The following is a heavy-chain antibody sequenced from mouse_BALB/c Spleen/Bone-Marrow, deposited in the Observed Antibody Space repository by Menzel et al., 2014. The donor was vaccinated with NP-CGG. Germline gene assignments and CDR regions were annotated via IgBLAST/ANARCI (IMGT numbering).Heavy chain of an antibody. J-gene: IGHJ3*01. CDR1: GYTFTSYD. CDR3: AGSGDRTGYGFAY. CDR2: IYPGDGSS. D-gene: IGHD3-2*01. V-gene: IGHV1S56*01. Sequence: QVQLQQSGPELVKPGALVKISCKASGYTFTSYDINWVKQRPGQGLEWIGWIYPGDGSSKYNEKFKGKATLTADKSSSTAYVQLSSLTSENSAVYFCAGSGDRTGYGFAYWGQGTLVTVSA.